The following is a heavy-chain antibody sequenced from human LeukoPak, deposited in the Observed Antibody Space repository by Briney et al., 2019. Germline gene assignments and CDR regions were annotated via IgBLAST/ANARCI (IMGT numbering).Heavy chain of an antibody. Sequence: GGSLRLSCAASGFTVGSNYMSWVRQAPGKELEWVSVIYSGGSTYYADSVKGRFTISRDNSKNTLYLQMNSLRAEDTAVYYCARNGYSSSWYRNWGQGTLVTVSS. CDR2: IYSGGST. CDR1: GFTVGSNY. V-gene: IGHV3-53*01. CDR3: ARNGYSSSWYRN. D-gene: IGHD6-13*01. J-gene: IGHJ4*02.